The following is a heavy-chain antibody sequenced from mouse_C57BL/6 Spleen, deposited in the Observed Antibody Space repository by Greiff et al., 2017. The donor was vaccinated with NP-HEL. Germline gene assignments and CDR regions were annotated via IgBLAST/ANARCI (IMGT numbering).Heavy chain of an antibody. V-gene: IGHV5-9-1*02. Sequence: EVQRVESGEGLVKPGGSLKLSCAASGFTFSSYAMSWVRQTPEKRLEWVAYISTGGDYIYYADTVKGRVTISRDNARNTLYLQMSSLKSEDTAMYYCTRDISRGRYWYFDVWGTGTTVTVSS. CDR3: TRDISRGRYWYFDV. CDR2: ISTGGDYI. D-gene: IGHD1-3*01. J-gene: IGHJ1*03. CDR1: GFTFSSYA.